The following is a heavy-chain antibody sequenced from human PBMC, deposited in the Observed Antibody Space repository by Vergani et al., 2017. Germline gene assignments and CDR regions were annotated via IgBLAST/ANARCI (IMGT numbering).Heavy chain of an antibody. CDR3: ASYCSSTSCPEY. CDR2: IIPIFGTA. D-gene: IGHD2-2*01. J-gene: IGHJ4*02. V-gene: IGHV1-69*01. Sequence: QVQRVQSGAEVKKPGSSVKVSCKAFGGTFSSYAISWVRQAPGQGLEWMGGIIPIFGTANYSQKFQGRVTITADESTSTAYMELRSLRSEDTAVYYCASYCSSTSCPEYWGQGTLVTVSS. CDR1: GGTFSSYA.